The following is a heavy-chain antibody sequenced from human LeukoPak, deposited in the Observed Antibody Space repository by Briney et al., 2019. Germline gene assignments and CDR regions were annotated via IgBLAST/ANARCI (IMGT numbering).Heavy chain of an antibody. CDR2: IYYCGST. Sequence: SETLSLTCTVSGGSISSYYWSWIRQPPGKGLEWIGYIYYCGSTNYNPSLKSRVTISVDTSKNQFSLKLSSVTAADTAVYYCARERDYYDSSGYYPRGAFDIWGQGTMVTVSS. CDR3: ARERDYYDSSGYYPRGAFDI. J-gene: IGHJ3*02. CDR1: GGSISSYY. D-gene: IGHD3-22*01. V-gene: IGHV4-59*01.